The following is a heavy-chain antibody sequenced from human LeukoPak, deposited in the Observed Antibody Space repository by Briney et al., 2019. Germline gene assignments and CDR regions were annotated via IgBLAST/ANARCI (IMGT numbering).Heavy chain of an antibody. CDR3: AKGDPTYYYDSSGSDAFDI. CDR2: ISGSGFTT. Sequence: GGSLRLSCAASGFTFSTYAMGWVRQAPGKGLEWVSLISGSGFTTYYADSVKGRFTISRDNSKNTLYLQMNSLRAEDTAVYYCAKGDPTYYYDSSGSDAFDIWGQGTMVTVSS. D-gene: IGHD3-22*01. J-gene: IGHJ3*02. V-gene: IGHV3-23*01. CDR1: GFTFSTYA.